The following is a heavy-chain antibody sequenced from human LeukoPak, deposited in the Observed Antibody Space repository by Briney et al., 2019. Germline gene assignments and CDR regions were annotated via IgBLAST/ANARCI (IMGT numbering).Heavy chain of an antibody. CDR3: ARDGVTITYYFDY. Sequence: GGSLRLSCAASGFTFSSYNMNWVRQAPGKGLEWVSSISSSSSYIYYADSVKGRFTISRDNAKNSLYLQMNSLRAEDTAVYYCARDGVTITYYFDYWGQGTLVTVSS. D-gene: IGHD4-23*01. CDR2: ISSSSSYI. J-gene: IGHJ4*02. V-gene: IGHV3-21*01. CDR1: GFTFSSYN.